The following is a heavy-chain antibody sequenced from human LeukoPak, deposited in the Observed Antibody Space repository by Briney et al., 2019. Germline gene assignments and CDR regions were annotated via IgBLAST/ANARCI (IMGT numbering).Heavy chain of an antibody. CDR3: ARDNGMTSGWYAGRIDYYYGMDV. Sequence: SETLSLTCTVSGGSISSYYWSWIRQPPGKGLEWIGYIYYSGSTNYNPSLKSRVTISVDTSKNQFSLKLSSVTAADTAVYYCARDNGMTSGWYAGRIDYYYGMDVWGQGTTVTVSS. V-gene: IGHV4-59*01. CDR1: GGSISSYY. CDR2: IYYSGST. D-gene: IGHD6-19*01. J-gene: IGHJ6*02.